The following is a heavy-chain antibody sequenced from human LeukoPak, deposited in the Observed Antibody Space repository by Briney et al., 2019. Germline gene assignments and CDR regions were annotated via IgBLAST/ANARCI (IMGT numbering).Heavy chain of an antibody. J-gene: IGHJ4*02. D-gene: IGHD2-2*01. V-gene: IGHV3-53*01. CDR2: IYSGGST. CDR3: ARDLIEDCSSTSCYGDY. Sequence: GRSLRLSCAASGFTVSSNYMSWVRQAPGKGLEWVSVIYSGGSTYYADSVKGRFTISRDNSKNTLYLQMNSLRAEDTAVYYCARDLIEDCSSTSCYGDYWGQGTLVTVSS. CDR1: GFTVSSNY.